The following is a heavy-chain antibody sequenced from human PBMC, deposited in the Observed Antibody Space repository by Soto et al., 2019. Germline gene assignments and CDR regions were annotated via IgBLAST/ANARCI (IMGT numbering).Heavy chain of an antibody. CDR1: GGSISSAYNY. CDR2: INYSGTT. D-gene: IGHD3-22*01. CDR3: ARGGLSGYFSEIDY. V-gene: IGHV4-31*03. J-gene: IGHJ4*02. Sequence: QVQLQESGPGLVKPSQTLSLTCTVSGGSISSAYNYWTWIRQHPGKGLEWIGYINYSGTTYYNPSLKSRATISADTSKNQFSLKLSSVTAADTAVYYCARGGLSGYFSEIDYWGQGTLVTVSS.